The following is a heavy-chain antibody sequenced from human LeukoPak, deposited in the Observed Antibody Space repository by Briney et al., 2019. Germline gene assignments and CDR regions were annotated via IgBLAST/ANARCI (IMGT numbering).Heavy chain of an antibody. D-gene: IGHD2-21*02. CDR1: GFTVSSNY. CDR3: ASAYCGGDCYSAYYYYYMDG. Sequence: GGSLRLSCAASGFTVSSNYMSWVRQAPGKGLEWVSVIYSGGSTYYADSVKGRFTNSRDNSKNTLYLQMNSLRAEDTAVYYCASAYCGGDCYSAYYYYYMDGWGKGTTVTISS. J-gene: IGHJ6*03. V-gene: IGHV3-53*01. CDR2: IYSGGST.